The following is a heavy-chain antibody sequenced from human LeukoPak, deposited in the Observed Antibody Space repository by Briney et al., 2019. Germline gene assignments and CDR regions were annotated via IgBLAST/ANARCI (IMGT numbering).Heavy chain of an antibody. J-gene: IGHJ4*02. Sequence: GGSLRLSCAASGFTFSSYAMSWVRQAPGKGLEWVSYISSSSSTIYYADSVKGRFTISRDNAKNSLYLQMNSLRDEDTAVYYSARDWATMVRGVIITPGSFDYWGQGTLVTVSS. V-gene: IGHV3-48*02. D-gene: IGHD3-10*01. CDR1: GFTFSSYA. CDR3: ARDWATMVRGVIITPGSFDY. CDR2: ISSSSSTI.